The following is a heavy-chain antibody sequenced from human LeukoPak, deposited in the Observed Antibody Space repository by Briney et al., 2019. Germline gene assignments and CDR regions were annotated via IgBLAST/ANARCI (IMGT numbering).Heavy chain of an antibody. Sequence: ASVKVSCKTSGYSFTDYYMHWVRQAPGQGLEWMGWINPNSGGTSSAQKFQGRVTMTRDMSITTVYMEVSWLTSDDTAIYYCARADRLHGGPYLIGPWGQGTLVTVSS. J-gene: IGHJ5*02. CDR3: ARADRLHGGPYLIGP. CDR1: GYSFTDYY. CDR2: INPNSGGT. V-gene: IGHV1-2*02. D-gene: IGHD2-21*01.